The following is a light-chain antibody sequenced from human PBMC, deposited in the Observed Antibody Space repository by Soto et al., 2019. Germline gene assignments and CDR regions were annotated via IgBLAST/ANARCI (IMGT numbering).Light chain of an antibody. CDR1: QSISIN. CDR2: GAS. Sequence: EIVMTQSPATLSVPPGERVTLSCRASQSISINLAWYQRKPGQSPRLLFSGASTRATGVPVRFSGSGSGTEFTLSISSLQSEDFAVYFCQQHNNWPPTFGQGTKVEI. CDR3: QQHNNWPPT. J-gene: IGKJ1*01. V-gene: IGKV3-15*01.